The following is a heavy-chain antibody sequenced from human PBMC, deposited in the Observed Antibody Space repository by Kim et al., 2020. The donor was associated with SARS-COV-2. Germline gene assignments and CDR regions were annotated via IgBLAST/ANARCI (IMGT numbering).Heavy chain of an antibody. Sequence: PSLKNRVPISVDTSTNQFSLRLSAVTAADTAVYYCARGFHGIAARGWFDPWGQGTLVTVSS. D-gene: IGHD6-13*01. V-gene: IGHV4-34*01. CDR3: ARGFHGIAARGWFDP. J-gene: IGHJ5*02.